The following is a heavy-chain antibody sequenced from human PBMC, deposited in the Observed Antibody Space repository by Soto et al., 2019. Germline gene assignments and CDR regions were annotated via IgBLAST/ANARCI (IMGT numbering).Heavy chain of an antibody. D-gene: IGHD1-1*01. CDR1: GGSFSGYY. V-gene: IGHV4-34*01. CDR3: ARAKKLERLYGMDV. Sequence: QVQLQQWGAGLLKPSETLSLTCAVYGGSFSGYYWSWIRQPPGKGLEWIGEINHSGSTNYNPSLKSRVTISVDTSKNQFSLKLSSVTAADTAVYYCARAKKLERLYGMDVWGQGTTVTVSS. J-gene: IGHJ6*02. CDR2: INHSGST.